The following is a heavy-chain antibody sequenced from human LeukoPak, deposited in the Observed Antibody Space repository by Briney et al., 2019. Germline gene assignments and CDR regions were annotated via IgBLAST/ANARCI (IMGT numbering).Heavy chain of an antibody. D-gene: IGHD1-26*01. Sequence: SETLSLTCAVYGGSFSGYYWSWIRQPPGKGLEWIGEINHSGSTNYNPSLKSRVTISVDTSKNQFSLKLSSVTAADTAVYYCARDPVLDSVGAVDYWGQGTLVTVSS. CDR1: GGSFSGYY. CDR3: ARDPVLDSVGAVDY. J-gene: IGHJ4*02. CDR2: INHSGST. V-gene: IGHV4-34*01.